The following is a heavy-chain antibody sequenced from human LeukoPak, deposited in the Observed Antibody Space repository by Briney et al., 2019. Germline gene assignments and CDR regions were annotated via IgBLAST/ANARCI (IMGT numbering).Heavy chain of an antibody. J-gene: IGHJ3*02. CDR3: ASTVLTDAFDI. V-gene: IGHV4-39*01. D-gene: IGHD4-11*01. Sequence: NASVTLSLTCTVSGGSISSSSYYWGWLRQPPGKGLEWIGSIYYSGSTYYNPSLKSRVTISVDTSKNQFSLKLSSVTAADTAVYYCASTVLTDAFDIWGQGTMVTVSS. CDR2: IYYSGST. CDR1: GGSISSSSYY.